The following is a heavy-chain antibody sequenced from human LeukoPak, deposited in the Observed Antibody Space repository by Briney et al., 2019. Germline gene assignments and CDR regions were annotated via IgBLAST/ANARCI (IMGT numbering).Heavy chain of an antibody. V-gene: IGHV1-18*01. CDR2: ISAYNGNT. CDR1: GGTFSSYA. J-gene: IGHJ4*02. Sequence: GASVKVSCTASGGTFSSYAISWVRQAPGQGLEWMGWISAYNGNTNYAQKLQGRVTMTTDTSTSTAYMELRSLRSDDTAVYYCARAHHVTIFGVVIIEYYFDYWGQGTLVTVSS. D-gene: IGHD3-3*01. CDR3: ARAHHVTIFGVVIIEYYFDY.